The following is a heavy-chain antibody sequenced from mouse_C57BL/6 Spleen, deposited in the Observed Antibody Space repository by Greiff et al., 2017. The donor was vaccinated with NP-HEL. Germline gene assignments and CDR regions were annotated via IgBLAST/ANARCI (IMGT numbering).Heavy chain of an antibody. CDR2: IWSGGST. CDR3: ARGLGRLWYFDV. Sequence: QVQLQQSGPGLVQPSQSLSITCTVSGFSLTSYGVHWVRQSPGKGLEWLGVIWSGGSTDYNAAFISRLSISKDNSKSQVFFKMNSLQADDAAIDYCARGLGRLWYFDVWGTGTTVTVSS. V-gene: IGHV2-2*01. CDR1: GFSLTSYG. J-gene: IGHJ1*03.